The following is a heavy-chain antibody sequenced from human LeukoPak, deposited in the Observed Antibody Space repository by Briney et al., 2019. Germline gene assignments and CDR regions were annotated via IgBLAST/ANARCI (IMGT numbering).Heavy chain of an antibody. Sequence: GGSLRLSCAASGFTFSSYGMHWVRQAPGKGLEWVAVISYDGSNKYYADSVKGRFTISRDSSKNTLYLQMNSLRAEDTAVYYCAKVFTSGWYYYYGMDVWGQGTTVTVSS. CDR2: ISYDGSNK. V-gene: IGHV3-30*18. J-gene: IGHJ6*02. CDR1: GFTFSSYG. CDR3: AKVFTSGWYYYYGMDV. D-gene: IGHD6-19*01.